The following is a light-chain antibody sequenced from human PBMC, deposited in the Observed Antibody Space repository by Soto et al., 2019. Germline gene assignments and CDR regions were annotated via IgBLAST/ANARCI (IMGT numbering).Light chain of an antibody. J-gene: IGLJ1*01. CDR3: AAWDDNLNAYV. CDR2: IGD. V-gene: IGLV1-47*02. CDR1: TSNIGTFY. Sequence: VLTQPPSASSTPGQTVTISCSGSTSNIGTFYVYWYQHLPGAAPKLLIYIGDQRASGVSDRFSGSKSGTSASLAISGLRSDDEADYYCAAWDDNLNAYVFGSGTKLTVL.